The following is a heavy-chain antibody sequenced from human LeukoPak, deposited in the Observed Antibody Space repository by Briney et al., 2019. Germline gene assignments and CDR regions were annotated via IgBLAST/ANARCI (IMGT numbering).Heavy chain of an antibody. D-gene: IGHD6-19*01. CDR1: GYTFTGYY. J-gene: IGHJ4*02. CDR3: VREGSSGWYKIFDY. Sequence: ASVKVSCKASGYTFTGYYMHWMRQAPGQGLEWVGWINPNSGATNFAQNFQGRVTMTRDTSISTAYMELSSLTIDDTAVYYCVREGSSGWYKIFDYWGQGTLVTVSS. V-gene: IGHV1-2*02. CDR2: INPNSGAT.